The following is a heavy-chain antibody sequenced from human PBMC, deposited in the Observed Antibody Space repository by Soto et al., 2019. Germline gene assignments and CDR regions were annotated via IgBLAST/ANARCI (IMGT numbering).Heavy chain of an antibody. CDR1: GFTFTAYT. Sequence: PGGSLRLSCAASGFTFTAYTMYWVRQAPGKGLEWVASISRTRDYIYYADSVKGRFTIFRDNANNSLFLQMDSLRAEDTAVYYCVRPFMVGGGTLGYWGQGAVVTVSS. V-gene: IGHV3-21*01. CDR2: ISRTRDYI. D-gene: IGHD1-26*01. J-gene: IGHJ4*02. CDR3: VRPFMVGGGTLGY.